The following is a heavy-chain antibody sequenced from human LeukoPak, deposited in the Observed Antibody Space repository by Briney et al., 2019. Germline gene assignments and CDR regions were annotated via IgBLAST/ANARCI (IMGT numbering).Heavy chain of an antibody. CDR1: GFTFSSYS. V-gene: IGHV3-21*01. J-gene: IGHJ4*02. D-gene: IGHD3-9*01. CDR3: ARARPYYDILDY. Sequence: KPGGSLRLSCAASGFTFSSYSMNWVRQAPGKGLEWVSSISSSSSYIYYADSVKGRFTISRDNAKNSLYLQMNSLRAEDTAVYYCARARPYYDILDYWGQGTLVTVSS. CDR2: ISSSSSYI.